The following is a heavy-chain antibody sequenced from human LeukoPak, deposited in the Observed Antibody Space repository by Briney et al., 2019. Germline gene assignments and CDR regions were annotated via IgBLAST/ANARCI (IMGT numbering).Heavy chain of an antibody. CDR3: ARATQGYCSSTSCYFYYYYYMDV. CDR1: GYTLTELS. D-gene: IGHD2-2*01. V-gene: IGHV1-24*01. J-gene: IGHJ6*03. CDR2: FDPEDGET. Sequence: ASVKVSCKVSGYTLTELSMHWVRQAPGKGLEWMGGFDPEDGETIYAQKFQGRVTMTEDTSTDTAYMELSSLRSEDTAVYYCARATQGYCSSTSCYFYYYYYMDVWGKGTTVTISS.